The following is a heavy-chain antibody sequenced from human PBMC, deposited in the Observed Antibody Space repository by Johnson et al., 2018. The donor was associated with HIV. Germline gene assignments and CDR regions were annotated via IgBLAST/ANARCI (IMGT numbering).Heavy chain of an antibody. Sequence: QVQLVESGGGLVKPGGSLRLSCAASGFTFSDYYMSWIRQAPGKGLEWVSYISSGGSTIYYADSLKGRFTISRDNTKNTLYLQMNSLRAEDTAVYYCAKAFEYSSSSMAFDIWGQGTMVTVSS. CDR1: GFTFSDYY. V-gene: IGHV3-11*04. J-gene: IGHJ3*02. CDR2: ISSGGSTI. CDR3: AKAFEYSSSSMAFDI. D-gene: IGHD6-6*01.